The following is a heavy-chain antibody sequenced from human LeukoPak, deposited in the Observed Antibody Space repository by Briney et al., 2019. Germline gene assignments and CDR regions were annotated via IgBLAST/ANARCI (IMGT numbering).Heavy chain of an antibody. CDR3: TRAVNSASDF. V-gene: IGHV3-7*03. Sequence: GGSLRLSCAASGFNFNNYWMSWLRQAPGKGLEWVANIKDDGSEEYYVDSVKGRFTISRDNAKTSLFLQMNSLRIDDTAMYYCTRAVNSASDFWGQGTLVTVSS. J-gene: IGHJ4*02. CDR2: IKDDGSEE. CDR1: GFNFNNYW. D-gene: IGHD4-23*01.